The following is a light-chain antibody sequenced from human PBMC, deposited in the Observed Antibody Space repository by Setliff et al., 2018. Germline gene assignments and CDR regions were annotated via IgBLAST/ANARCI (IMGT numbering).Light chain of an antibody. CDR2: SNN. CDR1: SSNIGSNT. J-gene: IGLJ2*01. CDR3: AAWDDSLNGVV. V-gene: IGLV1-44*01. Sequence: SVLTQPPSAPGTPGQRVTISCSGSSSNIGSNTVNWYQQLPGTAPKLLIYSNNQRPSGVPDRFSGSKSGTSASLAISGLQSEDEADYYCAAWDDSLNGVVFGGGT.